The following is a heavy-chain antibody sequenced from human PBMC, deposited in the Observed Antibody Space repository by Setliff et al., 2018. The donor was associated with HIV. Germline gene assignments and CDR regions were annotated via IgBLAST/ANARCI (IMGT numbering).Heavy chain of an antibody. CDR2: IHQSGNT. CDR3: DKSSMFLQMNSLRPEDTAVYYCARDGYNQNRFDY. J-gene: IGHJ4*02. CDR1: GGSLSDYS. Sequence: PSETLSLTCAVYGGSLSDYSWSWVRQTPGKGLEWIGEIHQSGNTNYNPSLKSRVTISIDKSKNQFSLKVNSVKGRFAISRDNDKSSMFLQMNSLRPEDTAVYYCARDGYNQNRFDYWGQGILVTVSS. V-gene: IGHV4-34*01. D-gene: IGHD5-18*01.